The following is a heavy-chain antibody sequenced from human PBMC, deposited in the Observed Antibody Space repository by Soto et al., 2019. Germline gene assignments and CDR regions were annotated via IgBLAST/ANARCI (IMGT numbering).Heavy chain of an antibody. Sequence: GGSLRLSCAASGFTFSSYGMHWVRQAPGKGLEWVAVISYDGSNKYYADSVKGRFTISRDNSKNTLYLQMNSLRAEDTAVYYCAKDSMHDFWSGYNQIDYWGQGTLVTVSS. CDR2: ISYDGSNK. CDR1: GFTFSSYG. CDR3: AKDSMHDFWSGYNQIDY. D-gene: IGHD3-3*01. V-gene: IGHV3-30*18. J-gene: IGHJ4*02.